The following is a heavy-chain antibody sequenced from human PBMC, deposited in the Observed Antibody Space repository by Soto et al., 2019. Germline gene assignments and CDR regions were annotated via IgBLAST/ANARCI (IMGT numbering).Heavy chain of an antibody. CDR1: GFTFDDYA. V-gene: IGHV3-9*01. CDR2: ISWNSGSI. CDR3: AKDITGLGYWYFDL. Sequence: GGSLRLSCAASGFTFDDYAMHWVRQAPGKGLEWVSGISWNSGSIGYADSVKGRFTISRDNAKNSLYLQMNSLRAEDTALYYCAKDITGLGYWYFDLWGRGTLVTVSS. J-gene: IGHJ2*01.